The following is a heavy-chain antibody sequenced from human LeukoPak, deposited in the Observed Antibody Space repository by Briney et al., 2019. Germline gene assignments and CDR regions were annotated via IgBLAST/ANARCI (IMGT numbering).Heavy chain of an antibody. CDR1: GFSLSTSGMC. Sequence: SGPTLVKPTPTLTLTCTFSGFSLSTSGMCGSWIRHPPGKALEWLTRIDWDDDKYYSTSLKTRLTISKDTSKNQVVLTMTNMDPVDTATYYCARYYDSSGYLGFYGMDVWGQGTTVTVSS. V-gene: IGHV2-70*11. CDR2: IDWDDDK. CDR3: ARYYDSSGYLGFYGMDV. D-gene: IGHD3-22*01. J-gene: IGHJ6*02.